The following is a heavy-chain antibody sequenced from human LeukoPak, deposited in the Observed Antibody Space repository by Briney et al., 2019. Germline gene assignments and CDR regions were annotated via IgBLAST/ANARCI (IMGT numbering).Heavy chain of an antibody. CDR1: GFXFSSYT. J-gene: IGHJ4*02. CDR2: ISSTSSSI. Sequence: GGSLRLSCGASGFXFSSYTISWVRQAPGKGLEWISSISSTSSSIYYADSVKGRFTISRDNAKNSLYLQMNSLRAEDTAVYYCARSRATDYWGQGTSVTVSS. V-gene: IGHV3-21*01. CDR3: ARSRATDY.